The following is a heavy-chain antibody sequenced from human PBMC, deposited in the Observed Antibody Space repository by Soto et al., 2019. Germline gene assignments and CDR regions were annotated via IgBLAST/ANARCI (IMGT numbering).Heavy chain of an antibody. CDR3: GRGSYDSYAGYFGMAV. CDR1: GGSFMSQA. Sequence: QVQLVQSGAEVKKPGSSVKVSCKASGGSFMSQAISWVRQAPGQGPEWTGGIIPFSGTVTYTQRFQGRLTLTADEPTKTAYMELSSLRSEDTAVYYCGRGSYDSYAGYFGMAVWGQGTTVTVS. D-gene: IGHD3-10*01. V-gene: IGHV1-69*01. J-gene: IGHJ6*02. CDR2: IIPFSGTV.